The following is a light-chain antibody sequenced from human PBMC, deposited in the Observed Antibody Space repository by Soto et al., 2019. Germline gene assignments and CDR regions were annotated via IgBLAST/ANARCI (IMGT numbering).Light chain of an antibody. CDR1: QSVSSK. Sequence: EIVMTQSPATLSVSPGERATLSCRASQSVSSKLAWYQQKPGQAPRLLIYDASTRATGIPARFSGSGSGTEFTLTISSLQSEDFAVYYCQQSNNWPLTFGEGTNVEIK. CDR3: QQSNNWPLT. V-gene: IGKV3-15*01. J-gene: IGKJ4*02. CDR2: DAS.